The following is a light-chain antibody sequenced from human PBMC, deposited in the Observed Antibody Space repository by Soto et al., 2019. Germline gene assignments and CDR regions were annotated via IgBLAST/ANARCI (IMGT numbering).Light chain of an antibody. CDR2: GAS. CDR3: QQYGSSPWT. J-gene: IGKJ1*01. Sequence: ETVLTQSPGTLSLSPGERATLSSRASQTIRSNYLAWYRQTPGQAPRLLIYGASNRATGIADRFSGSGSGTDFTLIISRLEPEDFALYYCQQYGSSPWTFGQGTKVEIK. V-gene: IGKV3-20*01. CDR1: QTIRSNY.